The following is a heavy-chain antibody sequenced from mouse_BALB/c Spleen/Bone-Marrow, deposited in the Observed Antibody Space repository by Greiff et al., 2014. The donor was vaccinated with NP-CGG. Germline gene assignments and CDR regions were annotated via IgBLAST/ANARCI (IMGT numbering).Heavy chain of an antibody. CDR2: IFPGIGTT. CDR1: GYTFTNYW. V-gene: IGHV1S132*01. D-gene: IGHD2-1*01. CDR3: ARGGNYGY. Sequence: VQLVESGAELVKPGASVKLSCKTSGYTFTNYWIQWVKQRPGQGLGWIGEIFPGIGTTYYNEKFKGKATLTIDTSSRTAYMQLSSLTSEDSAVYFCARGGNYGYWGQGTTLAVSS. J-gene: IGHJ2*01.